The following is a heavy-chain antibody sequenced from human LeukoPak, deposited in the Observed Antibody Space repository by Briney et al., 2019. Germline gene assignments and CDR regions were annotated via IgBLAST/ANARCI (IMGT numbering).Heavy chain of an antibody. CDR2: ISYDGTNK. CDR1: GFTFSSYG. D-gene: IGHD3-9*01. Sequence: GGSLRLSCAASGFTFSSYGMHWVRQAPGQGLEWVAVISYDGTNKYYADSVKGRFTISRDNSKNTLYLQMSSLRAEDTAVYYCARDGRYYDILTGYIDYWGQGTLVTVSS. V-gene: IGHV3-30*03. CDR3: ARDGRYYDILTGYIDY. J-gene: IGHJ4*02.